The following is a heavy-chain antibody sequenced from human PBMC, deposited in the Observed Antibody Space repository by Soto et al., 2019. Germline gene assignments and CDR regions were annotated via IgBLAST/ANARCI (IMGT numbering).Heavy chain of an antibody. J-gene: IGHJ4*02. D-gene: IGHD6-19*01. V-gene: IGHV3-23*01. CDR1: VFTFSSYA. CDR2: ISGSGGST. CDR3: AKGAEPLTVAGPFGY. Sequence: PWWSLRLSCAASVFTFSSYAMSWFRQAAGKGLEWVSAISGSGGSTYYADSVKGRFTISRDNSKNTLYLQMNSLRAEDTAVYYCAKGAEPLTVAGPFGYWGQGTLVTVSS.